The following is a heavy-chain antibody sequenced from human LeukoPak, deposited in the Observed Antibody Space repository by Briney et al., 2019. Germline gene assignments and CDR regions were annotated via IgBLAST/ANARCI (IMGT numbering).Heavy chain of an antibody. J-gene: IGHJ5*02. V-gene: IGHV3-30*02. Sequence: PGGSLRLSCAASGFTFSSYGMHWVRQAPGKELEWVAFIRYDGSNKYYADSVKGRFTISRDNSKNTLYLQMNSLRAEDTAVYYCAKDDYSIDWFDPWGQGTLVTVSS. CDR3: AKDDYSIDWFDP. D-gene: IGHD4-11*01. CDR1: GFTFSSYG. CDR2: IRYDGSNK.